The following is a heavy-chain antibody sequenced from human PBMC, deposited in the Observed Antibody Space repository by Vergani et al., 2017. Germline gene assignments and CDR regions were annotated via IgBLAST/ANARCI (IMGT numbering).Heavy chain of an antibody. Sequence: QVQLVQSGAEVKKPGSSVKVSCKASGGTFSSYTISWVRQAPGQGLEWMGRIIPILGIANYAQKFQGRVTITADKSTSTVYMELSSLRSEDTAVYYCSRGHSAYDYAPTTWGQGTLVTVSS. CDR2: IIPILGIA. J-gene: IGHJ5*02. V-gene: IGHV1-69*02. CDR3: SRGHSAYDYAPTT. D-gene: IGHD5-12*01. CDR1: GGTFSSYT.